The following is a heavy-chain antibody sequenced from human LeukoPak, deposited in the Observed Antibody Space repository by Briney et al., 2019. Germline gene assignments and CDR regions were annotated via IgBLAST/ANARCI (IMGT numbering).Heavy chain of an antibody. Sequence: GGSLRLSCAASGFTFSSYGMHWVRQAPGKGLEWVAVIWYDGSNKYYADSVKGRSTISRDNSKNTLYLQMNSLRAEDTAVYYCARDPDSSSSFPYNWFDPWGQGTLVTVSS. D-gene: IGHD6-13*01. CDR3: ARDPDSSSSFPYNWFDP. J-gene: IGHJ5*02. V-gene: IGHV3-33*01. CDR2: IWYDGSNK. CDR1: GFTFSSYG.